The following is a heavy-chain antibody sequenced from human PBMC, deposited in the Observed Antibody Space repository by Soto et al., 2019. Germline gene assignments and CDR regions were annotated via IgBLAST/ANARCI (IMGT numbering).Heavy chain of an antibody. D-gene: IGHD3-3*01. V-gene: IGHV4-30-2*01. Sequence: PSETLSLTCAVSGGSISSGGYSWSWIRQPPGKGLEWIGYIYHSGSTYYNPSLKSRVTMSVDRSKNQFSLKLSSVTAADTAVYYCARGNVLRFLYWFDPWGQGTLVTVSS. CDR1: GGSISSGGYS. J-gene: IGHJ5*02. CDR2: IYHSGST. CDR3: ARGNVLRFLYWFDP.